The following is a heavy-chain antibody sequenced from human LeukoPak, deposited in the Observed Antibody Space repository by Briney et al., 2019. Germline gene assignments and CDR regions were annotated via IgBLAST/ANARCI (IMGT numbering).Heavy chain of an antibody. J-gene: IGHJ4*02. CDR3: ARTEQQLVQFDY. V-gene: IGHV4-34*01. D-gene: IGHD6-13*01. Sequence: SETLSHTCAVYGGSFSGYYWSWIRQPPGKGLEWIGEINHSGSTNYNPSLKSRVTISVDTSKNQFSLKLSSVTAADTAVYYCARTEQQLVQFDYWGQGTLVTVSS. CDR1: GGSFSGYY. CDR2: INHSGST.